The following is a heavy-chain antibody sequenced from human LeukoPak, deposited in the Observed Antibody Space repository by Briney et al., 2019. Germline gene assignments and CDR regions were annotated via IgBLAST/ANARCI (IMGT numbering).Heavy chain of an antibody. D-gene: IGHD5-18*01. CDR1: GFTFSSYW. CDR2: ISSDGSST. CDR3: GRDPPVDTAMVF. V-gene: IGHV3-74*01. Sequence: GGSLRLSCAASGFTFSSYWTHWVRQAPGKGLVWVSCISSDGSSTSYANSVKGRFTISRDNAKNTLYLQMNSLRAEDTAVYYCGRDPPVDTAMVFRGQGTLVTVSS. J-gene: IGHJ4*02.